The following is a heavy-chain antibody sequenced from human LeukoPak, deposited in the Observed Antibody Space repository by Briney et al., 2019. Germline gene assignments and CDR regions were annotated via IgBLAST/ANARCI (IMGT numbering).Heavy chain of an antibody. CDR1: GGTFSSYA. J-gene: IGHJ4*02. CDR3: ARDEMDSLDY. CDR2: IIPILGIA. V-gene: IGHV1-69*04. D-gene: IGHD5-24*01. Sequence: VASVKVSCKASGGTFSSYAISWVRQAPGQGLEWMGRIIPILGIANYAQKFQGRVTITADKSTSTAYMQLSSLRSEDTAVYYCARDEMDSLDYWGQGTLVTVSS.